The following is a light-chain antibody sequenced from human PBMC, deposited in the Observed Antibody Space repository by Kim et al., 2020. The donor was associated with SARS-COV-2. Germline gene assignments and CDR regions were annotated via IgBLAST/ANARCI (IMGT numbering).Light chain of an antibody. CDR2: GAS. CDR3: HQFYRWPLT. J-gene: IGKJ4*01. Sequence: VSPGERATLSCRASQSISSNLAWYQQKPGQAPRLLFYGASTRATGIPARFSGSGSGTAFTLTISGLQSEDFAVYYCHQFYRWPLTFGGGTKVDIK. V-gene: IGKV3-15*01. CDR1: QSISSN.